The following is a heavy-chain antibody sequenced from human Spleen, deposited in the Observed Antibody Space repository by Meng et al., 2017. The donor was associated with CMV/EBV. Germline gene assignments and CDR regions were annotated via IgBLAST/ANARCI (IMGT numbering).Heavy chain of an antibody. CDR3: VHDANYYHTYFHY. Sequence: FAAFSLTTSVVVQWWLRAPGKGAQGVLAISDADGNDYYAASVKGRFTITRDTSKNPVVLTMTNLDPADTATYYCVHDANYYHTYFHYWGQGTLVTVSS. CDR2: SDADGND. D-gene: IGHD3-10*01. V-gene: IGHV2-5*05. CDR1: AFSLTTSVVV. J-gene: IGHJ4*02.